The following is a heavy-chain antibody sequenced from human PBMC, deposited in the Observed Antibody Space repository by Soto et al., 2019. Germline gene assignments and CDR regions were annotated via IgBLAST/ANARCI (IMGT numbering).Heavy chain of an antibody. V-gene: IGHV3-30*18. D-gene: IGHD3-10*01. CDR2: ISNDGSNE. Sequence: AGSLRLSCAVSGFTFRWFGMNWVRQAPGKGLEWVARISNDGSNEYYVDSVKGRFTISRDNSKNTLYLQMDSLRAEDTAVYYCAKGEVRGIIPSYFDYWGLGTLVTVSS. CDR3: AKGEVRGIIPSYFDY. J-gene: IGHJ4*02. CDR1: GFTFRWFG.